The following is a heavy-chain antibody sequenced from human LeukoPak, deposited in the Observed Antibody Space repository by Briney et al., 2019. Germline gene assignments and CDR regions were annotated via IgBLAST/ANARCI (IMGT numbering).Heavy chain of an antibody. V-gene: IGHV3-11*01. Sequence: PGGSLRLSCAASGFTFSDFYMTWIRQAPGKGLEWVSYISNSGSFINYADSVKGRFTIFRGNAKNSLYLQMSSLRAEDTALYYCARVALFNWFDSWGQGTLVTVSS. CDR1: GFTFSDFY. CDR2: ISNSGSFI. CDR3: ARVALFNWFDS. J-gene: IGHJ5*01. D-gene: IGHD2-15*01.